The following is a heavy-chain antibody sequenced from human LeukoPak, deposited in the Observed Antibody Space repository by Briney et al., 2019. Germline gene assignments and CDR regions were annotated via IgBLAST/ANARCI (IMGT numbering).Heavy chain of an antibody. CDR1: GFTFRSYD. J-gene: IGHJ4*02. V-gene: IGHV3-30*18. D-gene: IGHD1-26*01. Sequence: GGSLRLSCAASGFTFRSYDMHWVRQAPGQGLEWVAVISYDGSKKYYADSVKGRFTISRDNSKNTLYLRMNSLRGEDTAVYYCAKIVGSGDYWGQGTLVTVSS. CDR3: AKIVGSGDY. CDR2: ISYDGSKK.